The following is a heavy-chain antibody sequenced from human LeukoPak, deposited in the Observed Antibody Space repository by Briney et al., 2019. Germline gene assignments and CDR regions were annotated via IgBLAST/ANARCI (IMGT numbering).Heavy chain of an antibody. CDR2: INPNSGGT. CDR1: GYTFTGYY. Sequence: ASVTVSCKASGYTFTGYYMHWVRRAPGQGLEWMGWINPNSGGTNYAQKFQGRVTMTRDTSISTAYMELSRLRSDDTAVYYCARVLKDNWFDPWGQGTLVTVSS. V-gene: IGHV1-2*02. CDR3: ARVLKDNWFDP. J-gene: IGHJ5*02.